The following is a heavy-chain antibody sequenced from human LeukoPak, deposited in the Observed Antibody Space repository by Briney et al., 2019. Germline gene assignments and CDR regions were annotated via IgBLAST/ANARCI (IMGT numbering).Heavy chain of an antibody. Sequence: RTSETLSLTCAVYVGSFSGYYWSWIRQPPGKGLEWIGEINHSGSTNYNPSLNSRVTISVDTSKNQFSLNLSSVTAADTAVYYCARLITAFQAFDSWGQGTLVTVSS. J-gene: IGHJ4*02. CDR3: ARLITAFQAFDS. CDR1: VGSFSGYY. V-gene: IGHV4-34*01. CDR2: INHSGST. D-gene: IGHD3-16*01.